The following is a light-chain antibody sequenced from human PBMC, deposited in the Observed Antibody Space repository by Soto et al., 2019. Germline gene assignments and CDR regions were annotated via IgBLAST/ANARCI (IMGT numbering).Light chain of an antibody. V-gene: IGKV3-20*01. J-gene: IGKJ5*01. CDR3: QQYNNWPQIT. CDR1: QVIGSRY. Sequence: EIVMTQSPGTLSLSPGERATISCRASQVIGSRYLAWYHQKSGQAPRLLIYGASSRATGIPDRFSGSGSGTDFTLTISRLEPEDFGVYYCQQYNNWPQITFGQGTRLEIK. CDR2: GAS.